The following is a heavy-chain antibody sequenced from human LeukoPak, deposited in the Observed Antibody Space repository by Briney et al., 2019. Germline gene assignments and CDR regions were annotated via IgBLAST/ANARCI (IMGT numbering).Heavy chain of an antibody. J-gene: IGHJ4*02. CDR3: AHSPGYSSGLGFGY. CDR2: IYWDDDK. D-gene: IGHD6-19*01. CDR1: GFSLSTSGVG. Sequence: QSGHTLVKPTQTLTLTCTFSGFSLSTSGVGVGWVRQPPGKALEWLALIYWDDDKRYSPSLKSRLTITKDTSKNQVVLTMTNMDPVDTATYYCAHSPGYSSGLGFGYWGQGTLVTVSS. V-gene: IGHV2-5*02.